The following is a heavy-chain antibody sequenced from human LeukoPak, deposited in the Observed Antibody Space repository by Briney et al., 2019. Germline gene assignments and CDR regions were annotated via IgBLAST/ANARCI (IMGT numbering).Heavy chain of an antibody. Sequence: ASVKVSCKASGGTFNSYAISWVRQAPGQGLEWMGRIIPIFGTANYAQKFQGRVTITADESTSTAYMELSSLRSEDTAVYYCARDMEIFGVVYAFDIWGQGTMVTVSS. D-gene: IGHD3-3*01. CDR3: ARDMEIFGVVYAFDI. V-gene: IGHV1-69*15. J-gene: IGHJ3*02. CDR2: IIPIFGTA. CDR1: GGTFNSYA.